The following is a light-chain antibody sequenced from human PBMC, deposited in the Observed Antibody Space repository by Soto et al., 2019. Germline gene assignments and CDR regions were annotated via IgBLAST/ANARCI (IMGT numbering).Light chain of an antibody. CDR3: SSYTSSSIL. V-gene: IGLV2-14*01. J-gene: IGLJ2*01. Sequence: QSALTQPASVSGSPGQSITISCTGTSSDVGGYNYVSWYQQHPGKAPKLMIYDVSNRPSGVSNRFSGSKSGNTASLTISGLQAEDEADYYCSSYTSSSILFSGGTKLTVL. CDR1: SSDVGGYNY. CDR2: DVS.